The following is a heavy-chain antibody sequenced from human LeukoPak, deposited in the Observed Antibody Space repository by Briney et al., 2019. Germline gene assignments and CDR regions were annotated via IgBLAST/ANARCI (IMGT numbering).Heavy chain of an antibody. CDR3: ASGIRDGCSIFDY. Sequence: KSGGSLRLSCAASGFAFSTYGMNWVRQAPGKGLEWVSCISSSGTYTNYADSVKGRFTISRDNAKNSLYLQMNSLRAEDTAVYYCASGIRDGCSIFDYWGQGTLVTVSS. CDR2: ISSSGTYT. D-gene: IGHD5-24*01. CDR1: GFAFSTYG. J-gene: IGHJ4*02. V-gene: IGHV3-21*05.